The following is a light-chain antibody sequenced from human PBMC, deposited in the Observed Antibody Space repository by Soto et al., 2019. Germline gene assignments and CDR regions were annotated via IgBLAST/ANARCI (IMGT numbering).Light chain of an antibody. V-gene: IGKV1-33*01. J-gene: IGKJ4*01. Sequence: DIQMTQSPSSLSASVGGRVTITCQASQDIDNFLNWYQQKPGKAPKLLIYDASNLETGVPSRFSGSGSGTDFTFTISSLQPEDTATYYCQQYDNLPLTFGGGTKVDIK. CDR2: DAS. CDR3: QQYDNLPLT. CDR1: QDIDNF.